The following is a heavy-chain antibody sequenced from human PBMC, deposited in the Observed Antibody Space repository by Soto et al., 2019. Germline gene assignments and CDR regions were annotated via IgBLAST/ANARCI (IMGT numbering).Heavy chain of an antibody. J-gene: IGHJ4*02. CDR2: INPNSGGT. CDR3: ARDSYGSGSYYLDY. D-gene: IGHD3-10*01. V-gene: IGHV1-2*02. CDR1: GYTFTGYY. Sequence: ASVKVSFKASGYTFTGYYMHWVRQAPGQGLEWMGWINPNSGGTNYAQKFQGRVTMTRDTSISTAYMELSRLRSDDTAVYYCARDSYGSGSYYLDYWGQGTLVTVSS.